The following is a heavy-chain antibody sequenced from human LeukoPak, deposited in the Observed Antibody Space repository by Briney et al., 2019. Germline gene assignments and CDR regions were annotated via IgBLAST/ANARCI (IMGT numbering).Heavy chain of an antibody. D-gene: IGHD2-2*01. CDR1: GGSFSGYY. V-gene: IGHV4-34*01. CDR3: ARGTAYQRPGASNWFDP. CDR2: INHSGST. Sequence: NSSETLSLTCAVYGGSFSGYYWSWIRHPPGKGLEWIGEINHSGSTNYNPSLKSRVTISVDTSKSQFSLKLSSVTAADTAVYYCARGTAYQRPGASNWFDPWGQVTLVTVSS. J-gene: IGHJ5*02.